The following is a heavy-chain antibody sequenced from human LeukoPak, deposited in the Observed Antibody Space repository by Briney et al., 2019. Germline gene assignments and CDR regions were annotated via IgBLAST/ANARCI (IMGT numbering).Heavy chain of an antibody. CDR1: GLTFTTNS. J-gene: IGHJ4*02. CDR3: ARNAYSSSLFDY. V-gene: IGHV3-48*01. CDR2: ISRSSTTI. D-gene: IGHD6-6*01. Sequence: GGSLRLSCAASGLTFTTNSMSWVRQAPGKGLEWVSYISRSSTTIYYADSVKGRFTISRDNAKNSLYLQMNSLRVEDTAVYYCARNAYSSSLFDYWGQGTLVTVSS.